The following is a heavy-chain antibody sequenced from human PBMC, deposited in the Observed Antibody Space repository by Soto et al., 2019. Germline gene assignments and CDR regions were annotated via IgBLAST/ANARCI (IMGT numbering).Heavy chain of an antibody. J-gene: IGHJ4*02. D-gene: IGHD3-10*01. V-gene: IGHV3-23*01. CDR2: ISGSGGTT. Sequence: GGSLRLSCAASGFTFSSTAMTWVRQAPGKGLEWVSTISGSGGTTYYADSVKGRITISRDNSKNTLDLQMNSLRAEDTAIYYCAKSGSGNYFPIWGQGTLVTVSS. CDR1: GFTFSSTA. CDR3: AKSGSGNYFPI.